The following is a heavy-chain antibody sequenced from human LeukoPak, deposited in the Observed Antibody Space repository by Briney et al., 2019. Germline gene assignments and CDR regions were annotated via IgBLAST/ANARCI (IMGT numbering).Heavy chain of an antibody. Sequence: GGSLRLSCAASGFTVSSNYMSWVRQAPGKGLGWVSVIYSGGSTYYADSVKGRFTISRDNSKNTLYLQMNSLRAEDTAMYYCASSGDRDAFDIWGQGTMVTVSS. CDR3: ASSGDRDAFDI. CDR1: GFTVSSNY. V-gene: IGHV3-53*01. J-gene: IGHJ3*02. D-gene: IGHD1-14*01. CDR2: IYSGGST.